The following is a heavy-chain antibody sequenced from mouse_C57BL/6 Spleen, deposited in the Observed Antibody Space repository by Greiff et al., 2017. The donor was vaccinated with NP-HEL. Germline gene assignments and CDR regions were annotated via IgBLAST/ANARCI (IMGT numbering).Heavy chain of an antibody. D-gene: IGHD5-5*01. J-gene: IGHJ4*01. CDR3: ARGGLLPYYYAMDY. CDR1: GFTFSDYG. V-gene: IGHV5-17*01. CDR2: ISSGSSTI. Sequence: EVQGVESGGGLVKPGGSLKLSCAASGFTFSDYGMHWVRQAPEKGLEWVAYISSGSSTIYYVDPVKGRFTISRDNAKNTLFLQMTSLRSEDTAMYYCARGGLLPYYYAMDYWGQGTSVTVSS.